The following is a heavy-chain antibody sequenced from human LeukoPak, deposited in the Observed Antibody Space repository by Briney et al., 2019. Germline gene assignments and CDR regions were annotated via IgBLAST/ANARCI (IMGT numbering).Heavy chain of an antibody. Sequence: GSSVKVSCKASGGTFSSYTISWVRQAPGQGIEWVGRIIPILGIANYAQKFQGRVTITADKSTSTAYMELSSLRSEDTAVYYCAREGSGSSWYGELDYWGQGTLVTVSS. CDR2: IIPILGIA. CDR3: AREGSGSSWYGELDY. D-gene: IGHD6-13*01. CDR1: GGTFSSYT. V-gene: IGHV1-69*04. J-gene: IGHJ4*02.